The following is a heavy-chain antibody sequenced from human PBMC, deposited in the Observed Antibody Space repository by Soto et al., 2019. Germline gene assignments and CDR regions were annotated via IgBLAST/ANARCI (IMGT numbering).Heavy chain of an antibody. J-gene: IGHJ4*02. CDR2: IYFRGNT. CDR3: ARLEGLATISYYFDF. V-gene: IGHV4-39*01. Sequence: QLQLQESGPGLVKPSETLSLTCSVSGDSINSDKYYWGWIRQPPGKGLAWIGSIYFRGNTYYNPSPQTRVTISLDKSKIQFSLKLNSVTAADSAVYFCARLEGLATISYYFDFWGQGALVTVSS. D-gene: IGHD3-9*01. CDR1: GDSINSDKYY.